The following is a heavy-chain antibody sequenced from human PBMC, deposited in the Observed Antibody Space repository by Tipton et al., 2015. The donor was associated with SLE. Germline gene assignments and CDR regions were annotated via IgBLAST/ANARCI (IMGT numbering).Heavy chain of an antibody. CDR2: INSNGIMT. V-gene: IGHV3-74*01. D-gene: IGHD1-1*01. CDR3: AKEVPPGYGMDV. Sequence: SLRLSCAAAGFSFSNYWMHWVRQAPGKGLVWVSRINSNGIMTDYADSVKGRFTTSRDNAKNTLYLQMNSLRAEDTAVYYCAKEVPPGYGMDVWGQGTTVIVSS. J-gene: IGHJ6*02. CDR1: GFSFSNYW.